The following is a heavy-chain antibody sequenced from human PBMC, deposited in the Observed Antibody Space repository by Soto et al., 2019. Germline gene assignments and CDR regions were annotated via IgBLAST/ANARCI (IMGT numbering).Heavy chain of an antibody. CDR1: GYCFATYG. Sequence: XSVKVSCKASGYCFATYGFSWVRQAPGQGLECVGWISAHNGDTHYSQKFQGRVTLTTDTSTNTGYMELRSLTSDDTAVYFCATEPIYYNDGSGYYPLGHWGQGTRVTVSS. J-gene: IGHJ4*02. D-gene: IGHD3-22*01. V-gene: IGHV1-18*04. CDR2: ISAHNGDT. CDR3: ATEPIYYNDGSGYYPLGH.